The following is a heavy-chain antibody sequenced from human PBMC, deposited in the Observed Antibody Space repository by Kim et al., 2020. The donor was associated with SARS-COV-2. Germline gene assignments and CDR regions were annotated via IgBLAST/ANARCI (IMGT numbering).Heavy chain of an antibody. V-gene: IGHV3-30*03. J-gene: IGHJ6*01. CDR1: GFTFSSYG. CDR3: ATFKPYSSDWHDAYYYG. D-gene: IGHD6-19*01. Sequence: GGSLRLSCAASGFTFSSYGMHWVRQAPGKGLEWVAVISYDGSNKYYADSVKGRFTISRDNSKNTLYLQMNSMRDEDTAVYYCATFKPYSSDWHDAYYYG. CDR2: ISYDGSNK.